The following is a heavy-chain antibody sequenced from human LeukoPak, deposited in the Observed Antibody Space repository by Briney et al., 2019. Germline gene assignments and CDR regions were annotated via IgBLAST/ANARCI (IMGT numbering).Heavy chain of an antibody. V-gene: IGHV4-34*01. J-gene: IGHJ4*02. D-gene: IGHD2-15*01. CDR1: GGSFSGYY. CDR2: INHSGST. CDR3: ARGRAPDHKSDIAYYFDY. Sequence: PSETLSLTCAVYGGSFSGYYWSWIRQPPGKGLEWIGEINHSGSTNYNPSLKSRVTISVDTSKNQFSLKLSSVTAADTAVYYCARGRAPDHKSDIAYYFDYWGQGTLVTVSS.